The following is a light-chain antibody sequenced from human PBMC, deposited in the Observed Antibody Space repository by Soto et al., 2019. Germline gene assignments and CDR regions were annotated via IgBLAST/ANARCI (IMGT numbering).Light chain of an antibody. CDR3: QQYNSYSWT. J-gene: IGKJ1*01. Sequence: IQMTQSTFTLSASVGDRVTITCRASQSISSWLAWYQQKPGKAPKLLIYDASSLESGVPSRFSGGGSGTEFTLTISSLQPDDFATYYCQQYNSYSWTFGQGTKV. CDR2: DAS. V-gene: IGKV1-5*01. CDR1: QSISSW.